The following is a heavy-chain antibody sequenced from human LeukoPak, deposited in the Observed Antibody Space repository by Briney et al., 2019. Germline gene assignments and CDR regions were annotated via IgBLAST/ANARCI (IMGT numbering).Heavy chain of an antibody. CDR3: ARGLDSSGSFRPYDAFDV. V-gene: IGHV1-8*01. Sequence: ASVTVSCKASGYTFISYNINWVRQVTGQGLEWMGWMNPNSGNTDYAQKLQGRVTMTRNTSISTAYMELSSLRSEDTAVYYCARGLDSSGSFRPYDAFDVWGQGTMVTVSS. D-gene: IGHD1-26*01. CDR1: GYTFISYN. CDR2: MNPNSGNT. J-gene: IGHJ3*01.